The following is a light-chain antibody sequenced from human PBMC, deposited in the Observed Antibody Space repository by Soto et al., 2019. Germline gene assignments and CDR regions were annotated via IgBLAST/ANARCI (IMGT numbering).Light chain of an antibody. CDR3: SSYISSSALDVI. V-gene: IGLV2-14*01. CDR1: SSDIGGYNY. J-gene: IGLJ2*01. Sequence: QSVLTQTASVSGSPGQSITISCTGTSSDIGGYNYVSWYQQYPGKAPKLIIYEVTYRPSGVSNRFSGSKSGNTASLTISGLQAEDEADYYCSSYISSSALDVIFCGGTKLTVL. CDR2: EVT.